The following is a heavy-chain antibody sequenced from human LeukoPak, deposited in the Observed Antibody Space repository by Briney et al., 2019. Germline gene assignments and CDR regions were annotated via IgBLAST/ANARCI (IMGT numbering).Heavy chain of an antibody. J-gene: IGHJ4*02. V-gene: IGHV4-34*01. CDR2: INHSGST. D-gene: IGHD2-15*01. Sequence: SETLSLTCAVYGGSFSGYYWSWIRQPPGEGLEWIGEINHSGSTNYNPSLKSRVTISVDTSKNQFSLKLSSVTAADTAVYYCARGDFNVAAFRRVYFDYWGQGTLVTVSS. CDR1: GGSFSGYY. CDR3: ARGDFNVAAFRRVYFDY.